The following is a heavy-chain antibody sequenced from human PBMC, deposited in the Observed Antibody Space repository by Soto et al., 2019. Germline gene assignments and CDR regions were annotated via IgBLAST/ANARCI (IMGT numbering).Heavy chain of an antibody. V-gene: IGHV4-31*03. CDR3: VRARRDTAMGYPWCEP. Sequence: SETLSLTCTVSGASVSTGAYYWGWVRQRPGRGLEWIGYVYESGYTYYNMSLKSRLTISLHRSNNQFSLGLTSVTAADTAVYYCVRARRDTAMGYPWCEPWGQGTLVTVS. CDR2: VYESGYT. CDR1: GASVSTGAYY. D-gene: IGHD5-18*01. J-gene: IGHJ5*02.